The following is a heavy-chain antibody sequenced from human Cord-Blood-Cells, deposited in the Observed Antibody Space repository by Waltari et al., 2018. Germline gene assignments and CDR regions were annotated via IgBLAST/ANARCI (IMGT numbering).Heavy chain of an antibody. CDR1: GYTFPSYY. CDR2: INPSGGST. CDR3: AREENWNYLYYYFDY. V-gene: IGHV1-46*01. Sequence: QVPLVQSGAEVKTPGASVKVSCQASGYTFPSYYMHWVRQAPGQGLEWMGIINPSGGSTSYAQKFQGRVTMTRDTSTSTVYMELSSLRSEDTAVYYCAREENWNYLYYYFDYWGQGTLVTVSS. D-gene: IGHD1-7*01. J-gene: IGHJ4*02.